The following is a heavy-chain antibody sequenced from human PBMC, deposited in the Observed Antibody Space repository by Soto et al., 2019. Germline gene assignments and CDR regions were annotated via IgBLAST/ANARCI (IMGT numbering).Heavy chain of an antibody. J-gene: IGHJ4*02. Sequence: SETLSLTCTVSGGSISSSSYYWGWIRQPPGKGLVWIVIFYYSGSTYYNSSLKSRVTISVDTSKNQFSLKLSSVTAVDTAVYYFARHLPRHCSGGSCYSDYFDYWGQGTLVTVSS. D-gene: IGHD2-15*01. V-gene: IGHV4-39*01. CDR1: GGSISSSSYY. CDR3: ARHLPRHCSGGSCYSDYFDY. CDR2: FYYSGST.